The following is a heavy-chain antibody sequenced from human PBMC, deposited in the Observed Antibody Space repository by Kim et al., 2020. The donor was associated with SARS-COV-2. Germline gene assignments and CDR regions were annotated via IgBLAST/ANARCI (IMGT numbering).Heavy chain of an antibody. V-gene: IGHV3-21*01. D-gene: IGHD2-15*01. CDR2: I. J-gene: IGHJ4*02. Sequence: IYYADSVKGRFTISRDNAKNSLYLQMNSLRAEDTAVYYCARASRYGNLDYRGQGTLVTVSS. CDR3: ARASRYGNLDY.